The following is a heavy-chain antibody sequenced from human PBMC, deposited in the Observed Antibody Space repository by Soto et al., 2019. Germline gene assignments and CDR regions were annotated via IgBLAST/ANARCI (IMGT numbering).Heavy chain of an antibody. D-gene: IGHD6-6*01. CDR3: TSSYSTSSSPDY. J-gene: IGHJ4*02. CDR2: VYHSGST. CDR1: GGSMRNYY. V-gene: IGHV4-59*01. Sequence: SETLSLTCSVSGGSMRNYYWNWIRQPPGRGLEWIGYVYHSGSTNYNPSLKSRVSMSVDVSRNHFSLTLHSVTAADTAVYFCTSSYSTSSSPDYWGQGTRVTV.